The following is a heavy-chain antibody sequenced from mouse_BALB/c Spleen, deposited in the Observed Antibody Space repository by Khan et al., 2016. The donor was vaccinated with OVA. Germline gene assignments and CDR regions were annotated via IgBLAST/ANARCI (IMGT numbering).Heavy chain of an antibody. CDR1: GYTFTSYW. V-gene: IGHV1-7*01. CDR3: ARDRIDY. CDR2: INPTSGYT. Sequence: QVQLQQSGAELAKPGASVKMSCTASGYTFTSYWMHWIKQRPGQGLEWIGYINPTSGYTDYNQKFKDKATLTADKSSSTAYMQLSCLTSDDSAVYYCARDRIDYWGQGTALTVSS. J-gene: IGHJ2*01.